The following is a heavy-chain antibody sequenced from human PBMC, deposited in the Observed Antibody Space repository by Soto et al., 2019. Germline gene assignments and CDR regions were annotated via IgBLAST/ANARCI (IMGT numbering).Heavy chain of an antibody. J-gene: IGHJ6*03. V-gene: IGHV1-18*01. D-gene: IGHD2-21*01. CDR2: ISAYNGNT. Sequence: ASVKVSCKASGYTFTSYGISWVRQAPGQGLEWMGWISAYNGNTNYAQKLQGRVTMTTATSTSTAYMELRSLRSDDTAVYYCARGLEVSDWPSSIYYYYYMDVWGKGTTVTVSS. CDR1: GYTFTSYG. CDR3: ARGLEVSDWPSSIYYYYYMDV.